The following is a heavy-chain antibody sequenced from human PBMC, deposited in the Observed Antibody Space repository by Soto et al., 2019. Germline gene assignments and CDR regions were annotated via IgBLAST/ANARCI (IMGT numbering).Heavy chain of an antibody. Sequence: ASVKVSCKASGYTFTGYYMHWVRQAPGQGLEWMGWINPNSGGTNYAQKFQGWVTMTRDTSISTAYMELSRLRSDDTAVYYCARDPTSLRFSGMDVWGQGTTVTVS. CDR1: GYTFTGYY. D-gene: IGHD3-3*01. CDR3: ARDPTSLRFSGMDV. CDR2: INPNSGGT. V-gene: IGHV1-2*04. J-gene: IGHJ6*02.